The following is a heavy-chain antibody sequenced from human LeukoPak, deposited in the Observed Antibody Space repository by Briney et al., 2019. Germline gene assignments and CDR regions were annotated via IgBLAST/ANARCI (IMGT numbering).Heavy chain of an antibody. CDR3: VRLFGGVGYSFGWGAY. CDR1: GYSFTNYW. J-gene: IGHJ4*02. CDR2: IYPGDSDT. D-gene: IGHD5-18*01. V-gene: IGHV5-51*01. Sequence: GESLKISCKGSGYSFTNYWIGWARQMPGKGLEWIGIIYPGDSDTRYSPSFQGQVSISADKSISTAYLQWSSLKASDTAMYYCVRLFGGVGYSFGWGAYWGQGTLVTVSS.